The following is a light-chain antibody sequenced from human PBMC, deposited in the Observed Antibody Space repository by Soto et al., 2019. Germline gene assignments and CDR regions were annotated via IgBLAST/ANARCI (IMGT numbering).Light chain of an antibody. CDR2: AAS. Sequence: DIQLTQSPSFLSASVGDRVTITYRASQGISSSLPWFQQKPGKAPKLLIYAASTLQSRFPSKFSGSGSGTDFILTSSSLQPEDFATYYCQQPNTCPHTFGQGTKLEIK. CDR1: QGISSS. J-gene: IGKJ2*01. CDR3: QQPNTCPHT. V-gene: IGKV1-9*01.